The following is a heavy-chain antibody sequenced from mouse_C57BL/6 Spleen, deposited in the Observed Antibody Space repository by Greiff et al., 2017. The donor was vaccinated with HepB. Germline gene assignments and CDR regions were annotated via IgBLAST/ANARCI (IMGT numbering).Heavy chain of an antibody. CDR3: AKGTTVVENYFDY. Sequence: EVKLMESGPELVKPGDSVKISCKASGYSFTGYFMNWVMQSHGKSLEWIGRINPYNGDTFYNQKFKGKATLTVDKSSSTAHMELRSLTSEDSAVYYCAKGTTVVENYFDYWGQGTTLTVSS. D-gene: IGHD1-1*01. CDR2: INPYNGDT. V-gene: IGHV1-20*01. CDR1: GYSFTGYF. J-gene: IGHJ2*01.